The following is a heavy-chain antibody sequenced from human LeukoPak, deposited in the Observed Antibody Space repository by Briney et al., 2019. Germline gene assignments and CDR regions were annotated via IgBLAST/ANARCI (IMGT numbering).Heavy chain of an antibody. J-gene: IGHJ4*02. D-gene: IGHD5-24*01. CDR3: ARHSMAQARY. V-gene: IGHV4-39*01. Sequence: SETLSLTCTVSGGSISSSSYYWGWIRQPPGKGLEWIGSIYYSGSTYYNPSLKSRVTISVDTSKNQFSLKLSSVTAADTAVYYCARHSMAQARYWGQGTLVTVSS. CDR1: GGSISSSSYY. CDR2: IYYSGST.